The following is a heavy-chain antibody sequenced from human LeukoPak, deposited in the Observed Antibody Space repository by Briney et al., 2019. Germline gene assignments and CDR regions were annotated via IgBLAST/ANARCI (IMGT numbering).Heavy chain of an antibody. CDR3: AKVDSSGSYSYYFDY. J-gene: IGHJ4*02. D-gene: IGHD3-22*01. V-gene: IGHV3-23*01. CDR1: GFTFSSYA. CDR2: ISGSGGST. Sequence: GGSLRLSCAASGFTFSSYAMSWVRQAPGKGLEWVSAISGSGGSTYYADSVKGRFTISRDNSKNTLYLQMNSLRAEDTAVYYCAKVDSSGSYSYYFDYWGQGTLVTVSS.